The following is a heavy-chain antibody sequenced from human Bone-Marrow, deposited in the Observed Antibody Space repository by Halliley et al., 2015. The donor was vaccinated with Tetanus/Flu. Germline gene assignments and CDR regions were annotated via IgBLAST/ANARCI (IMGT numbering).Heavy chain of an antibody. Sequence: GTICPGGPDTKYSPSFQGHVPISADKSINTAYLQWSSLEASDSAIYYCARKIVGATMTWFDPWGQGTQVTVSS. CDR2: ICPGGPDT. J-gene: IGHJ5*02. D-gene: IGHD1-26*01. CDR3: ARKIVGATMTWFDP. V-gene: IGHV5-51*01.